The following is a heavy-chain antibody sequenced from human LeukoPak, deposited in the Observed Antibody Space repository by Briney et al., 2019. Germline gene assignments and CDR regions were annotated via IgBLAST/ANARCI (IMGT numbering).Heavy chain of an antibody. CDR1: GFTVTNNY. V-gene: IGHV3-23*01. Sequence: GGSLRLSCAASGFTVTNNYMCWVRQAPGKGLEWVSAISGSGGSTYYADSVKGRFTISRDNSKNTLYLQMNSLRAEDTAVYYCAKQYRYYYYGMDVWGQGTTVTVSS. J-gene: IGHJ6*02. D-gene: IGHD3-16*02. CDR2: ISGSGGST. CDR3: AKQYRYYYYGMDV.